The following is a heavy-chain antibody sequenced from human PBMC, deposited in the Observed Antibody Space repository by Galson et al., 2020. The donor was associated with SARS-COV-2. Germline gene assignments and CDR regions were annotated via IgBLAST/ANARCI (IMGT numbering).Heavy chain of an antibody. V-gene: IGHV3-23*01. CDR3: AKSLVRSITIFGVVISGESDFDY. D-gene: IGHD3-3*01. CDR1: GFTFSSYA. CDR2: ISGSGGST. J-gene: IGHJ4*02. Sequence: TGGSLRLSCAASGFTFSSYAMSWVRQAPGKGLEWVSAISGSGGSTYYADSVKGRFTISRDNSKNTLYLQMNSLRAEDTAVYYCAKSLVRSITIFGVVISGESDFDYWGQGTLVTVSS.